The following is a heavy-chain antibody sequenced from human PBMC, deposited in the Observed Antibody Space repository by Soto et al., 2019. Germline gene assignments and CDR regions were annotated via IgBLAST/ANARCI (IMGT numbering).Heavy chain of an antibody. J-gene: IGHJ4*02. CDR1: GFSLTTDGVG. Sequence: QITLKESGPTLVKPTQTLTLTCTFSGFSLTTDGVGVDWISQPPGKALEWLGLIYWNDEERYRPSLQSKLTITKDTSRNQVVLTMTNMDPVDTATYYCAHRTTVTAGINWGQGTLVTVSS. D-gene: IGHD4-4*01. V-gene: IGHV2-5*01. CDR2: IYWNDEE. CDR3: AHRTTVTAGIN.